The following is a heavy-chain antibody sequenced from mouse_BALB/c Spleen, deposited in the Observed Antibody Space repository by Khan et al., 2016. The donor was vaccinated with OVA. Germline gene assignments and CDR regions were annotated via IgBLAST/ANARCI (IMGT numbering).Heavy chain of an antibody. CDR1: GFTFSNYA. CDR3: ARDYWFAY. Sequence: EVELVESGGGLVKPGGSLKLSCAASGFTFSNYAMSWVRQSPEKRLEWVASIGSGDSTYYPDSVKGRFTISRANARNILYLQMSSLRSEDTAMYYCARDYWFAYWGQGTLVTVSA. CDR2: IGSGDST. V-gene: IGHV5-6-5*01. J-gene: IGHJ3*01.